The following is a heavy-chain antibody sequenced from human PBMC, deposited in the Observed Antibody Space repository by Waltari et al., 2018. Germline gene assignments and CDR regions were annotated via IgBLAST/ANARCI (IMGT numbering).Heavy chain of an antibody. V-gene: IGHV1-69*01. J-gene: IGHJ4*02. Sequence: QVQLVQSGAEVMKPGSSVKVSCKASGDTFSKYAINWVRQAPGQGLEWMGGISPYLGKGNDAQSVRGRITITADEATGTAYMELSSLKSEDTAVYYCATGDNQLLFGYLDYWGQGTLVTVSS. CDR2: ISPYLGKG. CDR3: ATGDNQLLFGYLDY. D-gene: IGHD2-21*01. CDR1: GDTFSKYA.